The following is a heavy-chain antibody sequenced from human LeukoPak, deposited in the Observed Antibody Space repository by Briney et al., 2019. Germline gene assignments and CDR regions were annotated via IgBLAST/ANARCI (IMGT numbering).Heavy chain of an antibody. D-gene: IGHD1-7*01. J-gene: IGHJ4*02. Sequence: GGSLRLSCAASGFTFSTSAMSWVRQAPGKGLEWVSAISSSGGITYYAGSVRGRFTISRDNSKNTLFLLMNSLRAEDTAVYSCAKDLPPGTVGFGYWGQGTLVTVSS. CDR3: AKDLPPGTVGFGY. CDR2: ISSSGGIT. CDR1: GFTFSTSA. V-gene: IGHV3-23*01.